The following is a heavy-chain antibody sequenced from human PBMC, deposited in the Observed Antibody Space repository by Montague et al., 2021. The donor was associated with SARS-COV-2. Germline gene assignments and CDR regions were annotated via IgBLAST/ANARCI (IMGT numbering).Heavy chain of an antibody. D-gene: IGHD3-10*01. Sequence: PALVKPTQTLTLTCTFSGFSLSTSGVGVGWFRKPPGKALEWLALIYRGDDKHYSPSLKSRLTITKDTSNNQVVLTMTNMDPVDTATYYCAHRAGKWFGESRKYYFDYWGQGTLVTVSS. CDR1: GFSLSTSGVG. CDR3: AHRAGKWFGESRKYYFDY. V-gene: IGHV2-5*02. CDR2: IYRGDDK. J-gene: IGHJ4*02.